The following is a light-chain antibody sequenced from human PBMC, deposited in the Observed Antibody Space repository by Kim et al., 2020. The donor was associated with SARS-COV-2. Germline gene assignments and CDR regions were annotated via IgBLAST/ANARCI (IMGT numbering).Light chain of an antibody. V-gene: IGKV3-20*01. CDR2: GAS. Sequence: EIVLTQSPGTLSSSPGERATLSCRATQSVTNTFLAWYQQIPGQAPRLLIYGASSRATGIPDRFSGSGSGTDFTLTISRLEPEDFAVYYCQQYGSSPFTFGPGTKVDIK. CDR3: QQYGSSPFT. CDR1: QSVTNTF. J-gene: IGKJ3*01.